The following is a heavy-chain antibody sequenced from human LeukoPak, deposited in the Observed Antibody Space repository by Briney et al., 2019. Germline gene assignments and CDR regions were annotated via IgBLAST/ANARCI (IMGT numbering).Heavy chain of an antibody. CDR2: IIPIFGTA. CDR3: ARGELELRWFDP. CDR1: GGTFSSYA. V-gene: IGHV1-69*06. D-gene: IGHD1-7*01. Sequence: ASVKVSCKASGGTFSSYAISWVRQAPGQGLEWMGGIIPIFGTANYAQKFQGRVTITADKSTSTAYMELSSLRSEDTAVYYCARGELELRWFDPWGQGTLVTVSS. J-gene: IGHJ5*02.